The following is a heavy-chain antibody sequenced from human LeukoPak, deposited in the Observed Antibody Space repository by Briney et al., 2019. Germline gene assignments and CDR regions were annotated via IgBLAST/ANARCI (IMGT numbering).Heavy chain of an antibody. V-gene: IGHV3-30*04. D-gene: IGHD5-18*01. CDR1: GFTFSRYA. CDR2: ISSDGNLI. Sequence: PGRSLRLSCATSGFTFSRYAMQWVRQAPGKGLEWVAVISSDGNLIFYADSVKGRFTISRDNSKNTVYLQMNSLRAEDTAVYYCARGTAPGYWGQGTLVTVSS. CDR3: ARGTAPGY. J-gene: IGHJ4*02.